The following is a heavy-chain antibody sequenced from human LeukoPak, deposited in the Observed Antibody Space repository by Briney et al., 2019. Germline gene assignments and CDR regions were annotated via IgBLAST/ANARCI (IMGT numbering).Heavy chain of an antibody. Sequence: GGSLRLSCAASGFTSTSSAMNWVRQAPGKGLEWVSTITGGGLHTYYGDSVKGRFTISRDNSKNTVYLEMSSLRAEDTAFYYCAKVMRSPLNWGQGTLVTVSS. CDR3: AKVMRSPLN. CDR2: ITGGGLHT. D-gene: IGHD4/OR15-4a*01. CDR1: GFTSTSSA. J-gene: IGHJ4*02. V-gene: IGHV3-23*01.